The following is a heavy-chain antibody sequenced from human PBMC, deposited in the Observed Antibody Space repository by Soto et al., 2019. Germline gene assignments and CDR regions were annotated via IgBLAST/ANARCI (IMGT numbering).Heavy chain of an antibody. J-gene: IGHJ4*02. Sequence: SETLSLTCAVSGGSISSGGYSWSWIRQPPGKGLEWIGYIYHSGSTYYNPSLKSRVTISVDRSKNQFSLKLSSVTAADTAVYYCARVEDGYYYFDYWGQGTLVTVSS. CDR1: GGSISSGGYS. D-gene: IGHD4-17*01. CDR2: IYHSGST. CDR3: ARVEDGYYYFDY. V-gene: IGHV4-30-2*01.